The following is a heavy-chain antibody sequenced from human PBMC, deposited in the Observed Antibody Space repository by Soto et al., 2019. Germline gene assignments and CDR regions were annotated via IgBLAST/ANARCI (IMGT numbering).Heavy chain of an antibody. V-gene: IGHV3-23*01. CDR3: AKGVLRYFDWLLWFDY. D-gene: IGHD3-9*01. CDR1: GFTFSSYA. Sequence: PGGSLRLSCAASGFTFSSYAMSWARQAPGKGLEWVSAISGSGGSTYYADSVKGRFTISRDNSKNTLYLQMNSLRAEDTAVYYCAKGVLRYFDWLLWFDYWGQGTLVTVSS. CDR2: ISGSGGST. J-gene: IGHJ4*02.